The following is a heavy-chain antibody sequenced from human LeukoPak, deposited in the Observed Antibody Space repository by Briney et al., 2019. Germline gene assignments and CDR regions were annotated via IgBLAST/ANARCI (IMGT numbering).Heavy chain of an antibody. V-gene: IGHV3-21*01. Sequence: GGSLRLSCAASGFTVSNNYMNWVRQAPGKGLEWVSSISSSSSYIYYADSVKGRFTISRDNAKKSLYLQMNSLRAEDTAVYYCARADWDTAMIDYWGQGTVVTVSS. CDR2: ISSSSSYI. CDR3: ARADWDTAMIDY. CDR1: GFTVSNNY. J-gene: IGHJ4*02. D-gene: IGHD5-18*01.